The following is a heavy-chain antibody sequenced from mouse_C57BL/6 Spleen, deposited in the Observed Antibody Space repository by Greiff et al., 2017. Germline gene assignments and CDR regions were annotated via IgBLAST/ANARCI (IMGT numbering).Heavy chain of an antibody. CDR3: ARRDFLTTVVGPGYAMDY. CDR2: INPNNGGT. V-gene: IGHV1-18*01. CDR1: GYTFTDYN. J-gene: IGHJ4*01. D-gene: IGHD1-1*01. Sequence: EVQLQQSGPELVKPGASVKIPCKASGYTFTDYNMDWVKQSHGKSLEWIGDINPNNGGTIDNQQFKGKATLTVDKSSSTAYMELRSLTSEDTAVYYCARRDFLTTVVGPGYAMDYWGQGTSVTVSS.